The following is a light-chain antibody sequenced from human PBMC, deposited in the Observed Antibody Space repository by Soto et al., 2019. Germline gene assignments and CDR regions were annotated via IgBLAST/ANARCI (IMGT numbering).Light chain of an antibody. CDR3: QQSYSSPPT. CDR2: AAS. J-gene: IGKJ1*01. Sequence: IQMTQSPSSLSASVEDRVIITCRASQSISNHLNWYQQKPGKAPKLLIFAASSLQSGVPSRFSGSRSGPDFTLTISSLQPEHFATYYCQQSYSSPPTFGQGTKVDIK. CDR1: QSISNH. V-gene: IGKV1-39*01.